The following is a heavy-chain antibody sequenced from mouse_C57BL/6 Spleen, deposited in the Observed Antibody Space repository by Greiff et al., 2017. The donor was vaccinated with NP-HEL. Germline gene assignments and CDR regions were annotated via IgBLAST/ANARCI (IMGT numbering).Heavy chain of an antibody. Sequence: QVQLQQSGAELVMPGASVKLSCKASGYTFTSYWMHWVKQRPGQGLEWIGEIDPSDSYTNYNQKFKGKSTLTVDKSSSTAYMQLSSLTSEDSAVYYCARGELLRHHFAYWGQGTLVTVSA. J-gene: IGHJ3*01. CDR2: IDPSDSYT. CDR3: ARGELLRHHFAY. CDR1: GYTFTSYW. V-gene: IGHV1-69*01. D-gene: IGHD1-2*01.